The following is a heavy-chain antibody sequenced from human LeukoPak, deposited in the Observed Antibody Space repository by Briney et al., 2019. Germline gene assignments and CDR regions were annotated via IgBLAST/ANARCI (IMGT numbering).Heavy chain of an antibody. CDR3: ARSVPYGTTWYGRSDF. Sequence: GGSLRLSCAAAGFPFNSYWMTWVRQAPGEGLEWVANIRQDGNTKHYLDSVKGRFTISRDNAMNSLYLQMNSLRAEDTAIYYCARSVPYGTTWYGRSDFWGQGTQVTVSS. CDR1: GFPFNSYW. V-gene: IGHV3-7*03. CDR2: IRQDGNTK. J-gene: IGHJ4*02. D-gene: IGHD6-13*01.